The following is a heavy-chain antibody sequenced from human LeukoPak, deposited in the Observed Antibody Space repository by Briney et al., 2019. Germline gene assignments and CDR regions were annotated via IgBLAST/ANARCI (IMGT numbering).Heavy chain of an antibody. CDR2: INPNSGGT. Sequence: ASVKVSCKTSGYTFSGYYMHWVRQAPGQALEWMGWINPNSGGTNYAQRFQGRVTMTRDTSIRTAYMDLSRLRSDDTAVYYCARGDSIYYDNSGYGALEYWGQETLVTVSS. J-gene: IGHJ4*02. V-gene: IGHV1-2*02. CDR3: ARGDSIYYDNSGYGALEY. D-gene: IGHD3-22*01. CDR1: GYTFSGYY.